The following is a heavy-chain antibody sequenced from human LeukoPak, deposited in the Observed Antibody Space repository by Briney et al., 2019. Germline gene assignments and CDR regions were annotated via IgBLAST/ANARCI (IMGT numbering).Heavy chain of an antibody. V-gene: IGHV4-4*07. D-gene: IGHD2-2*01. CDR3: ARDRGYCSGTTCYPRFDP. CDR2: IYSTGST. CDR1: GGSISSYY. J-gene: IGHJ5*02. Sequence: SETLSLTCTVSGGSISSYYWSWIRQPAGKGLEWIERIYSTGSTIYNPSLESRVTMSVDTSRNQFSLNLTSVTAADTAVYYCARDRGYCSGTTCYPRFDPWGQGTLVTVSS.